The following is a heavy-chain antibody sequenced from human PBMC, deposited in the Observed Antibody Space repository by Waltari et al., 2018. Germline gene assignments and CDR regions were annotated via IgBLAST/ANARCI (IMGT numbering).Heavy chain of an antibody. J-gene: IGHJ6*02. V-gene: IGHV4-34*01. Sequence: QVQLQQWGAGLLKPSETLSLTCAVYGGSFSGYYWSWIRQPPGKGLEWIGEINQSGSTNYNPSLKSRVTISVDTSKNQFSLKLSSVTAADTAVYYCARNTIQQQHGMDVWGQGTTVTVSS. D-gene: IGHD5-18*01. CDR2: INQSGST. CDR1: GGSFSGYY. CDR3: ARNTIQQQHGMDV.